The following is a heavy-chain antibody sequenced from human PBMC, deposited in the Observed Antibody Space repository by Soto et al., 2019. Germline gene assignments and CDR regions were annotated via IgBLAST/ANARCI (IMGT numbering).Heavy chain of an antibody. CDR1: GFTFSSYG. V-gene: IGHV3-30*03. CDR2: ISYDGSNK. J-gene: IGHJ6*02. Sequence: PGGSLRLSCAASGFTFSSYGMHWVRQAPGKGLEWVAVISYDGSNKYYADSVKGRFTISRDNSKNTLYLQMNSLRAEDTAVHYCASQGADTAMSTSWIYYYYYGMDVWGQGTTVTVSS. CDR3: ASQGADTAMSTSWIYYYYYGMDV. D-gene: IGHD5-18*01.